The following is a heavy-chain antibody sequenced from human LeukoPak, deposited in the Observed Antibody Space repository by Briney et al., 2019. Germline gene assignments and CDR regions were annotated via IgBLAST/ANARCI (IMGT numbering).Heavy chain of an antibody. CDR2: TYYRSKWYN. D-gene: IGHD6-19*01. CDR1: GDSVSSKNGA. J-gene: IGHJ4*02. V-gene: IGHV6-1*01. CDR3: ARDFGTTGWHTFDY. Sequence: SQTLTLTCVVSGDSVSSKNGAWNWIRQSPSRGLEWLGRTYYRSKWYNDYAESMEGRMTISQDTSKNQYSLHLNSVTPDDTAVYYCARDFGTTGWHTFDYWGQGTLVTVSS.